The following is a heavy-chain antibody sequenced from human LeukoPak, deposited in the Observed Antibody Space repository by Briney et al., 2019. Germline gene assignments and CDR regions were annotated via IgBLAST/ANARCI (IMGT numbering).Heavy chain of an antibody. J-gene: IGHJ4*02. CDR2: IYYSGST. CDR1: GTSVNNNNYY. D-gene: IGHD2-15*01. Sequence: PSETLSLTCIVSGTSVNNNNYYWTWIRQPPGKGLEWIGSIYYSGSTYYNSSLKSRVTTSVDTSKNQFSLKLTSVTAADTAVYYCAAYCSGGGCSYWGQATLVTVSS. CDR3: AAYCSGGGCSY. V-gene: IGHV4-39*01.